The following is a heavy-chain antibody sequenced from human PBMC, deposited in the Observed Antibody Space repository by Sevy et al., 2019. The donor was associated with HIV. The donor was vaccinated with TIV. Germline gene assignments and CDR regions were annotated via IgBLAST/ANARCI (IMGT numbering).Heavy chain of an antibody. J-gene: IGHJ4*02. CDR1: GFTFSSYG. CDR2: ISYDGSNK. CDR3: AKDPSGQLTLDY. Sequence: GGSLRLSCAASGFTFSSYGMHWVRQAPGKGLEWVAVISYDGSNKYYADSVKGRFTISRDNSKNTLYLQMNSLRAEDTAVYYCAKDPSGQLTLDYWGQVTLVTVSS. D-gene: IGHD3-10*01. V-gene: IGHV3-30*18.